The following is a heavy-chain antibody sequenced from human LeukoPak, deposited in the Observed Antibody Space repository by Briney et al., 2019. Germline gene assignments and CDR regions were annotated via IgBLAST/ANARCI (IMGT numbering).Heavy chain of an antibody. CDR1: GFTFSSSW. CDR3: ARDKFGGTDY. D-gene: IGHD3-16*01. J-gene: IGHJ4*02. V-gene: IGHV3-7*01. Sequence: GGSLRLSCAASGFTFSSSWMSWVRQAPGKGLEWVANIKQDGSEKYYVDSVKGRFTISRDNAKNSLYLQMNSLRAEDTAVYYCARDKFGGTDYWGQGTLVTVSS. CDR2: IKQDGSEK.